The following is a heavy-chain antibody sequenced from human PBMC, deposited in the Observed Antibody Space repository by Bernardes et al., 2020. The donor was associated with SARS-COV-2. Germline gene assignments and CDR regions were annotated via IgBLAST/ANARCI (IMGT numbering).Heavy chain of an antibody. CDR3: ARDGYGGNLRVFNY. V-gene: IGHV3-7*01. CDR2: IKQDGSEK. J-gene: IGHJ4*02. Sequence: GGSLRLSCAASGFTFSSYWMSWVRQAPGKGLEWVANIKQDGSEKYYVDSVKGRFTISRDNAKNSLYLQMNSLRAEDTAVYYCARDGYGGNLRVFNYWGQGTLVTVSS. D-gene: IGHD4-17*01. CDR1: GFTFSSYW.